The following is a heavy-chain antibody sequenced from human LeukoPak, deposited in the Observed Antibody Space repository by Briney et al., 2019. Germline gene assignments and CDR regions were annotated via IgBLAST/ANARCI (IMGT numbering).Heavy chain of an antibody. CDR1: GGSLSSGGYY. J-gene: IGHJ4*02. CDR2: IYYSGST. Sequence: SETLSLTCTVSGGSLSSGGYYWSWIRQQPGRGLEWIGYIYYSGSTYYNPSHKSRVTISVDTSKNQFSLRLTSVTAADTAVYYWARVQVGFFDYWGQGTLVTVSS. D-gene: IGHD1-26*01. V-gene: IGHV4-31*03. CDR3: ARVQVGFFDY.